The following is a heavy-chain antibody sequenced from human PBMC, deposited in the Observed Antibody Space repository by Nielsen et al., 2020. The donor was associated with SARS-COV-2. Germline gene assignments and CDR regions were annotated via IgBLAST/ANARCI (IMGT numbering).Heavy chain of an antibody. CDR3: AKGLRGPDAFDI. CDR1: GFTFSSYS. D-gene: IGHD5/OR15-5a*01. CDR2: ISTSSRTI. V-gene: IGHV3-48*01. J-gene: IGHJ3*02. Sequence: GGSLRLSCVASGFTFSSYSMNWVRQAPGKGLDWVSYISTSSRTIYYADSVKGRFTISRDNSKNTLYLQMNSLRAEDTAVYYCAKGLRGPDAFDIWGQGTMVTVSS.